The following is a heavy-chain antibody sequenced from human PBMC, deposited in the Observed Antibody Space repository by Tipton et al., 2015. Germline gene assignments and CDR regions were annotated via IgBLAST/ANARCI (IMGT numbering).Heavy chain of an antibody. J-gene: IGHJ6*02. CDR2: IWYDGNNK. V-gene: IGHV3-33*01. Sequence: SLRLSCAASGFMFSSYGMHWVRQAPGKGLEWVAIIWYDGNNKYYGDSVKGRFIISRDNSKKTLYLEMNSLRAEDTAVYYCARGMYYYDSSGYYPHRRQVMDVWGQGTTVTVSS. CDR3: ARGMYYYDSSGYYPHRRQVMDV. D-gene: IGHD3-22*01. CDR1: GFMFSSYG.